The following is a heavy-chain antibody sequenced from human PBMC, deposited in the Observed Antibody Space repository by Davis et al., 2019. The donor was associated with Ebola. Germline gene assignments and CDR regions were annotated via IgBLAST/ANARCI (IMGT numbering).Heavy chain of an antibody. CDR3: ARESFSSGSYYTVYYYYGMDV. CDR1: GGSISSSSYY. CDR2: IYYSGST. D-gene: IGHD3-10*01. J-gene: IGHJ6*02. Sequence: MPSETLSLTCTVSGGSISSSSYYWGWIRQPPGKGLEWIGSIYYSGSTNCNPSLKSRVTISVDTSKNQFSLKLSSVTAADTAVYYCARESFSSGSYYTVYYYYGMDVWGQGTTVTVSS. V-gene: IGHV4-39*07.